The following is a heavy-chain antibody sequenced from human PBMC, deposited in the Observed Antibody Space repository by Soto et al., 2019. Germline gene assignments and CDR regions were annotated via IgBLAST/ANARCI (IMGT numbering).Heavy chain of an antibody. CDR1: GDSVSSNSAA. D-gene: IGHD3-10*01. J-gene: IGHJ6*02. CDR2: TYYKSGWNN. Sequence: SQTLSLTCAISGDSVSSNSAAWNWIRQSPSRGLEWLGRTYYKSGWNNDYALSVKSRMTINPDTSKNQFSLHLDSVTPEDTAVYYCARGLYGSGSYSLYGMDVWGQGTTVTVSS. V-gene: IGHV6-1*01. CDR3: ARGLYGSGSYSLYGMDV.